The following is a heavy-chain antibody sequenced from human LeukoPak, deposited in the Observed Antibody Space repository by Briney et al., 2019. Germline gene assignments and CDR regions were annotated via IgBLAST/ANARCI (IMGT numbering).Heavy chain of an antibody. Sequence: SETLSLTCAVYGGSFSGCYWSWIRQPPGKGLEWIGEINHSGSTNYNPSPKSRVTISVDTSKNQFSLKLSSVTAADTAVYYCARGRHGPDYYGSGFPLRANYGMDVWGKGTTVTVSS. CDR2: INHSGST. CDR3: ARGRHGPDYYGSGFPLRANYGMDV. CDR1: GGSFSGCY. J-gene: IGHJ6*04. V-gene: IGHV4-34*01. D-gene: IGHD3-10*01.